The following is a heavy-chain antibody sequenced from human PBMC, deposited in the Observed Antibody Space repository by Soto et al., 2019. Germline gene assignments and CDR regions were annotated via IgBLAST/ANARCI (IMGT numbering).Heavy chain of an antibody. V-gene: IGHV4-34*01. CDR1: GGSFSGYY. CDR3: ASRYGDYDNWFDP. D-gene: IGHD4-17*01. CDR2: INHSGST. Sequence: SETLSLTCAVYGGSFSGYYWSWIRQPPGKGLEWIGEINHSGSTNYNPSLKSRVTISVDTSKNQFSLKLSSVTAADTAVYYCASRYGDYDNWFDPWGQGTLVTVSS. J-gene: IGHJ5*02.